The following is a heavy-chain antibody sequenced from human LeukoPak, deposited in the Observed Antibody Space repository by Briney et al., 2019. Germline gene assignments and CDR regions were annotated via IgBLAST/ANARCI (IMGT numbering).Heavy chain of an antibody. CDR3: ARDNYYDSSGQI. J-gene: IGHJ1*01. V-gene: IGHV3-7*01. Sequence: GGSLCLACAASGFTFSSYWMSWVRQAPGKGLEWVANIKQDGSEKYYVDSVKGRFTISRDNAKNSLYLQMNSLRAEDTAVYYCARDNYYDSSGQIWGQGTLVTVSS. CDR2: IKQDGSEK. D-gene: IGHD3-22*01. CDR1: GFTFSSYW.